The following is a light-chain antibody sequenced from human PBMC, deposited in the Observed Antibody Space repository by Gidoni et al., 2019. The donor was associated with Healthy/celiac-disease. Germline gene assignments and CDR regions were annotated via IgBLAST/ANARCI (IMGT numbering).Light chain of an antibody. CDR1: QSISSW. CDR2: PAS. J-gene: IGKJ1*01. Sequence: DIQMTQSPSTLSASVGDRVTITCRASQSISSWLAWYQQKPGKAPKLLIYPASSLESGVPSRFSGSGSGTEFTLTISSLQPEDFATYYCQQYNSYAWTFGQGTKVEIK. CDR3: QQYNSYAWT. V-gene: IGKV1-5*01.